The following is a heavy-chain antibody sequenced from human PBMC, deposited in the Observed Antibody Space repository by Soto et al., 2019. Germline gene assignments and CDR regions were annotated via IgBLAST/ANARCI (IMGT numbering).Heavy chain of an antibody. CDR2: ISASGKMT. Sequence: EVQLLESGGGFVQPGGSLRLSCAASRFTFSSYGMSWVRQSPGKGLEWVSGISASGKMTYYADSVRGRFTISRDNFANMVYLQSHTLRVDDTAIYFCAKDGRFGKRCVDFWGQGALVTVSS. D-gene: IGHD3-16*01. V-gene: IGHV3-23*01. J-gene: IGHJ4*02. CDR3: AKDGRFGKRCVDF. CDR1: RFTFSSYG.